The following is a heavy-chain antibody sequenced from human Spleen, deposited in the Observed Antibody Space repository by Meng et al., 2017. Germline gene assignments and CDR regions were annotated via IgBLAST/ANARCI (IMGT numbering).Heavy chain of an antibody. CDR1: GYTFPDYW. J-gene: IGHJ4*02. Sequence: HLVQSAADVKQPGASVNVSCKASGYTFPDYWLHGVLRAPGHGLECMGRIDPKGVDTHYARRFQGRVTMTGDTSISTAYMELSGLRSDDTAMYYCARDEYISAAGKLFGDYWGQGTLVTVSS. D-gene: IGHD6-13*01. CDR3: ARDEYISAAGKLFGDY. V-gene: IGHV1-2*06. CDR2: IDPKGVDT.